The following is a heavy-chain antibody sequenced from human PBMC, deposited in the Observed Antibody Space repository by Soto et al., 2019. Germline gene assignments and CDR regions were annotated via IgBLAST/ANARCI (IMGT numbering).Heavy chain of an antibody. J-gene: IGHJ3*02. V-gene: IGHV1-8*01. Sequence: ASVKVSCKASGYTFTSYDINWVRQATGQGLEWMGWMNPNSGNTGYVQKFQGRVTMTRNTSISTAYMELSSLRSEDTAVYYCARATYCTNGVCKDAFDIWGQGTKVTVSS. CDR2: MNPNSGNT. D-gene: IGHD2-8*01. CDR3: ARATYCTNGVCKDAFDI. CDR1: GYTFTSYD.